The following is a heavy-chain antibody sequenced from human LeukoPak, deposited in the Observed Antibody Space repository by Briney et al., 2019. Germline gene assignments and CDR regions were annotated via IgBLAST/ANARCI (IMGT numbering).Heavy chain of an antibody. CDR2: IWSDGSKK. CDR1: GFTFSSYG. D-gene: IGHD3-10*01. V-gene: IGHV3-33*07. Sequence: GGSLRLSCAASGFTFSSYGMYWVRQAPGKGLEWVALIWSDGSKKYHADSVQGRFTISRDNSKDTLYLQMDSLRAEDTAVYYCARTQGRFFGAASYKVIHSWGQGTQVTVSS. J-gene: IGHJ4*02. CDR3: ARTQGRFFGAASYKVIHS.